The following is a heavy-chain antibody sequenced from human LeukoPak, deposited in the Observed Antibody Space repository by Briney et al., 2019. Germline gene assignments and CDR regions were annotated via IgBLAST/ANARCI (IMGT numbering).Heavy chain of an antibody. J-gene: IGHJ3*02. D-gene: IGHD3-22*01. CDR3: ARVDDYYDSSGYHDAFDI. CDR1: GYSISSGDY. CDR2: IYHSGNT. Sequence: PSETLSLTCTVSGYSISSGDYWGWIRQPPGKGLEWIGSIYHSGNTYYNPSLKSRVTISVDTSKNQFSLKLSSVTAADTAVYYCARVDDYYDSSGYHDAFDIWGQGTMVTVSS. V-gene: IGHV4-38-2*02.